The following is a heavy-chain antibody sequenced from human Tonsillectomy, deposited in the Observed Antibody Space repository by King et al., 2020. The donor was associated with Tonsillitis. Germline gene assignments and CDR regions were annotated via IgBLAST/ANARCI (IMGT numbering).Heavy chain of an antibody. Sequence: QLVQSGGGVVQPGRSLRLSCAASGFTFSSYGMLWVRRAPGKGLEWVALIWSDGSERYYGDSVKGRFTLSRDNSKNTLYLQMNSLRAEDTAVYYCAKPLSDCSGGNCYRPHAFDFWGQGTMVTVSS. CDR2: IWSDGSER. CDR3: AKPLSDCSGGNCYRPHAFDF. D-gene: IGHD2-15*01. V-gene: IGHV3-33*08. J-gene: IGHJ3*01. CDR1: GFTFSSYG.